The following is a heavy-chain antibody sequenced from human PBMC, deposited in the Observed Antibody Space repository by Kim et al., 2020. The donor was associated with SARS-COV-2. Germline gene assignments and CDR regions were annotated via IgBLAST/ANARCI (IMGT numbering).Heavy chain of an antibody. Sequence: KYNPPLKGRVTNSVDTSKNQSPLKLSSVTAADTAMYYCASRSSGSYPFDHWGQGTLVTVSS. J-gene: IGHJ4*02. V-gene: IGHV4-59*01. D-gene: IGHD3-22*01. CDR3: ASRSSGSYPFDH.